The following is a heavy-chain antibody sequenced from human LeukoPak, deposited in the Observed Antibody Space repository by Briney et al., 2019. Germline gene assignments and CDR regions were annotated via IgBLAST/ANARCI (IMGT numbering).Heavy chain of an antibody. V-gene: IGHV1-2*02. J-gene: IGHJ4*02. CDR3: ARDYYDSSGYYKASYFDY. D-gene: IGHD3-22*01. CDR2: INPNSGGT. Sequence: ASVKVSCKASGYTFTSYCMHWVRQAPGQGLEWMGWINPNSGGTNYAQKFQGRVTMTRDTSISTAYMELSRLRSDDTAVYYCARDYYDSSGYYKASYFDYWGQGTLVTVSS. CDR1: GYTFTSYC.